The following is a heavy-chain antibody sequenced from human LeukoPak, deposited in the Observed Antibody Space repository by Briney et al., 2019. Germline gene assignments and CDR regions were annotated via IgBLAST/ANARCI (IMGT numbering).Heavy chain of an antibody. CDR3: TRHPPDLCSSTSCVPDY. Sequence: GRSLRLSGAAVGLSFIGSGMDWGGQASGNGLEWGGRIRMKANSYATAYAASVKGRFTISRDDSKNTAYLQMNSLKTEDTAVYYCTRHPPDLCSSTSCVPDYWGQGTLVTVSS. V-gene: IGHV3-73*01. D-gene: IGHD2-2*01. J-gene: IGHJ4*02. CDR2: IRMKANSYAT. CDR1: GLSFIGSG.